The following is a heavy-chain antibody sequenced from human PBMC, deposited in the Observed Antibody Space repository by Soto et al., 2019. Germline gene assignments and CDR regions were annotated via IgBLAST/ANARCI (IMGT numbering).Heavy chain of an antibody. CDR3: AREREDSSGYWRVSYDYYGMDV. CDR2: ISSSGSTI. J-gene: IGHJ6*02. Sequence: GGSLRLSCAASGFTFSSYEMNGVRQAPGKGLEWVSYISSSGSTIYYADSVKGRFTISRDNAKNSLYLQMNSLRAEDTAVYYCAREREDSSGYWRVSYDYYGMDVWGQGTTVTVSS. D-gene: IGHD3-22*01. V-gene: IGHV3-48*03. CDR1: GFTFSSYE.